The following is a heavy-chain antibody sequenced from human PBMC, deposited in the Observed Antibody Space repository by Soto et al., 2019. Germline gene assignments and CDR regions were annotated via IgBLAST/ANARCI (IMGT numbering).Heavy chain of an antibody. D-gene: IGHD6-13*01. J-gene: IGHJ4*02. CDR3: ARQQQLGTFDY. Sequence: QLQLQESGPGLVKPSETLSLTCTVSGGSISSSSYYWGWIRQPPGKGLEWIGSIYYSGSTYYNPSLKSRVTISVDTSKNQFSLKLSSVTAADTAVYYCARQQQLGTFDYWGQGTLVTVSS. CDR1: GGSISSSSYY. V-gene: IGHV4-39*01. CDR2: IYYSGST.